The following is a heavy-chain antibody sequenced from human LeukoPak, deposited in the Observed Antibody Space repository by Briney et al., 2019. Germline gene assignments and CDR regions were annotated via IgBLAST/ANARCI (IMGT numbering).Heavy chain of an antibody. V-gene: IGHV3-23*01. J-gene: IGHJ5*02. D-gene: IGHD2-15*01. CDR2: ISGSGGST. Sequence: GGSLRLSCAASGFTFSSYAMSWVRQAPGKGLEWVSAISGSGGSTWYADSVKGRFTISRDNSRNTLYLQMNSLRGEDPARYYCARGGFCSAGSCYGGFDPWGQGTLVTVSS. CDR1: GFTFSSYA. CDR3: ARGGFCSAGSCYGGFDP.